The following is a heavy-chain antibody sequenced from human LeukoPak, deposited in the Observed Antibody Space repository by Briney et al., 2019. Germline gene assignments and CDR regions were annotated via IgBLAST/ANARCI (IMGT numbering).Heavy chain of an antibody. D-gene: IGHD5-24*01. CDR3: ARVREFLGPFDY. V-gene: IGHV3-48*03. CDR2: ISSSGSTI. CDR1: GFTFSSYE. Sequence: GGSLRLSCAASGFTFSSYEMNWVRQAPGKGLEWVSYISSSGSTIYYADSVKGRFTISRDNAKNSLYLQMNSLRAEDTAVYYCARVREFLGPFDYWGQGTLVTVSS. J-gene: IGHJ4*02.